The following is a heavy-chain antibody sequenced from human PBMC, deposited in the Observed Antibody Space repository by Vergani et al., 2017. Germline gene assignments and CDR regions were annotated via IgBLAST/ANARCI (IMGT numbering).Heavy chain of an antibody. CDR1: GGTFSSYA. V-gene: IGHV1-69*06. Sequence: QVQLVQSGAEVKKPGSSVKVSCKASGGTFSSYAISWVRQAPGQGLEWMGGIIPIFGTANYAQKFQGRVTITADTSTDTAYMELGSLRSEDTAVYYCATRKVSVVAATVGLDAFDIWGQGTMVTVSS. CDR2: IIPIFGTA. J-gene: IGHJ3*02. D-gene: IGHD2-15*01. CDR3: ATRKVSVVAATVGLDAFDI.